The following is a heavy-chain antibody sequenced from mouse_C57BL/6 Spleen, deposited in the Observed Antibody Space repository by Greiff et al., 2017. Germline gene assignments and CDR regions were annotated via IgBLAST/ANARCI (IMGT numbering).Heavy chain of an antibody. CDR3: ARRGYDYEAMDY. J-gene: IGHJ4*01. V-gene: IGHV1-64*01. CDR1: GYTFTSYW. Sequence: VQLQQSGAELVKPGASVKLSCKASGYTFTSYWMHWVKQRPGQGLEWIGMIHPNSGSTNYNEKFKSKATLTVDKSSSTAYMQLSSLTSEDSAVYYCARRGYDYEAMDYWGQGTSVTVSS. CDR2: IHPNSGST. D-gene: IGHD2-10*02.